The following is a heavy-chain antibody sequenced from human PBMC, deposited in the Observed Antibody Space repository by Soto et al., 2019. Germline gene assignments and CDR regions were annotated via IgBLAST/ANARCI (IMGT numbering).Heavy chain of an antibody. CDR1: GYSFTSYW. CDR3: ARLGKVRIAAAQTADYYYYGMDV. J-gene: IGHJ6*02. D-gene: IGHD6-13*01. V-gene: IGHV5-10-1*01. Sequence: PGESLKISCKGSGYSFTSYWISWVRQMPGKGLEWMGRIDPSDSYTNYSPSFQGHVTISADKPISTAYLQWSSLKASDTAMYYCARLGKVRIAAAQTADYYYYGMDVWGQGTTVTVSS. CDR2: IDPSDSYT.